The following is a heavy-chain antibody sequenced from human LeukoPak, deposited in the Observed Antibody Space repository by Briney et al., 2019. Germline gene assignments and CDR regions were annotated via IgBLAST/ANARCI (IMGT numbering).Heavy chain of an antibody. J-gene: IGHJ4*02. D-gene: IGHD3-10*01. CDR3: ARRGVTRGFDY. CDR2: INHSGST. CDR1: GGSFSGYY. Sequence: PSETLSLTCAVYGGSFSGYYWSWIRQPPGKGLEWIGEINHSGSTNYNPSLKSRVTISVDTSKNQFSLKLSSVTAADTAVYYCARRGVTRGFDYWGQGTLVTVSS. V-gene: IGHV4-34*01.